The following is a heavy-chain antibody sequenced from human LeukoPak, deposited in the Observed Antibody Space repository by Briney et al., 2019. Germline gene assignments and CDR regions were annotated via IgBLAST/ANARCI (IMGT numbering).Heavy chain of an antibody. J-gene: IGHJ6*03. CDR3: ARARPPRGAYYYYYYKDV. CDR1: GYTFTSYD. CDR2: MNPNSGNT. Sequence: AASVKVSCKASGYTFTSYDINWVRQATGQGLEWMGWMNPNSGNTGYAQKFQGRVTMTRNTSISTAYMELSSLRSEDTAVYYCARARPPRGAYYYYYYKDVWGKGTTVTVSS. V-gene: IGHV1-8*01. D-gene: IGHD6-6*01.